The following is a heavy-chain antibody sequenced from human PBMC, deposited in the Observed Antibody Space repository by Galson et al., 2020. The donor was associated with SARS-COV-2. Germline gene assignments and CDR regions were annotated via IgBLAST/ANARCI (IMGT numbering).Heavy chain of an antibody. D-gene: IGHD6-19*01. V-gene: IGHV3-7*04. CDR1: GFPFSSYW. CDR3: ARELGSGWFFDY. CDR2: IKQDGSEK. J-gene: IGHJ4*02. Sequence: QLGESPQISCAPSGFPFSSYWMSWVRQAPGKGLEWVANIKQDGSEKYYVDSVKGRFTISRDNAKNSLYLQMNSLSAGDTAVYYCARELGSGWFFDYWGQGTLVTVSS.